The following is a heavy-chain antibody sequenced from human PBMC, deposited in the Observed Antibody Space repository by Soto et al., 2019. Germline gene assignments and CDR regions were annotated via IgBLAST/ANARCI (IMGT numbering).Heavy chain of an antibody. CDR1: GGSISSINW. D-gene: IGHD6-19*01. Sequence: PSETLSLTCAVSGGSISSINWWSWVRQPPGKGLEWIGEVYHKGITSYNPSLESRVTISADRSKNQISLKLTSVTAADTAVYYCARDPHSGIAVTGSHYWGQGTLVTVSS. CDR2: VYHKGIT. J-gene: IGHJ4*02. V-gene: IGHV4-4*02. CDR3: ARDPHSGIAVTGSHY.